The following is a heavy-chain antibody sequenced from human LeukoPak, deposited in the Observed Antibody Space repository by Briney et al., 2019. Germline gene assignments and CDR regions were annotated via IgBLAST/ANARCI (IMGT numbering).Heavy chain of an antibody. J-gene: IGHJ4*02. Sequence: GGSLRLSCAVSGFTFSRYWMSWVRQAPGKGLEWVSSISSSSSYIYYADSVKGRFTISRDNAKNSLYLQMNSLRAEDTAVYYCARSGYSSGWYPAHFDYWGQGTLVTVSS. CDR2: ISSSSSYI. D-gene: IGHD6-19*01. V-gene: IGHV3-21*01. CDR1: GFTFSRYW. CDR3: ARSGYSSGWYPAHFDY.